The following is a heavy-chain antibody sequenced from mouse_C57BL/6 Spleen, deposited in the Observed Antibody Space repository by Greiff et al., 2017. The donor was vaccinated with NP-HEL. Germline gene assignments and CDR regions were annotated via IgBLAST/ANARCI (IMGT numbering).Heavy chain of an antibody. CDR3: ATSHTTRVTNFDD. CDR2: IDPNSGGT. J-gene: IGHJ2*01. V-gene: IGHV1-72*01. D-gene: IGHD2-5*01. Sequence: QVQLQQPGAELVKPGASVKLSCKASGYTFTSYWMHWVKQRPGRGLEWIGRIDPNSGGTKYNEKFKSKATLTVDKPSSTAYMQLSSLTSANSAGYKSATSHTTRVTNFDDWGQGTTLTVSS. CDR1: GYTFTSYW.